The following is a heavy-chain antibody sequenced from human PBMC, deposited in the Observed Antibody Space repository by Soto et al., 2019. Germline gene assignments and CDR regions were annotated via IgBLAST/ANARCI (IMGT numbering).Heavy chain of an antibody. CDR2: IDPSDSYT. J-gene: IGHJ4*02. D-gene: IGHD5-18*01. Sequence: PGESLKISCQASGYKFTSNWLSWVRQVPGKGLEWVGRIDPSDSYTKYSPSFQGRVTITTDKSISTVYLQWDSLQASDTATYYCARQAPRGYTYAKYYFEYWGQGTLVTVSS. CDR1: GYKFTSNW. V-gene: IGHV5-10-1*01. CDR3: ARQAPRGYTYAKYYFEY.